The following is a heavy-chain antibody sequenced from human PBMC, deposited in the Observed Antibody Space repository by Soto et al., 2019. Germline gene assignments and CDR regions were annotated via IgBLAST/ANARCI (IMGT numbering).Heavy chain of an antibody. J-gene: IGHJ4*02. Sequence: QVQLQESGPGLVKPSQTLSLTCTVSGASISSGDYYWSWIRQHPGEGLEWIGYIYNSGITFYNSSIKRRVTIWADTSKNQFSLKLSSVTAADTAVYYCARKAPRYYDSNFDYWGQGTLVTVSS. CDR2: IYNSGIT. D-gene: IGHD3-22*01. V-gene: IGHV4-31*03. CDR1: GASISSGDYY. CDR3: ARKAPRYYDSNFDY.